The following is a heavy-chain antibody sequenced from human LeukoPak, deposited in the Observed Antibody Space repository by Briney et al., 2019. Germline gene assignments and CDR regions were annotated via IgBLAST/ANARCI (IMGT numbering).Heavy chain of an antibody. CDR1: GYTFTGYY. D-gene: IGHD2-2*01. V-gene: IGHV1-2*02. J-gene: IGHJ4*02. CDR2: INPNSGGT. CDR3: ARVGRYCSSTSCSYYFDY. Sequence: ASVKVSCKASGYTFTGYYMHWVRQDPGQGLEWMGWINPNSGGTNYAQKFQGRVTMTRDTSISTAYMELSRLRSDDTAVYYCARVGRYCSSTSCSYYFDYWGQGTLVTVSS.